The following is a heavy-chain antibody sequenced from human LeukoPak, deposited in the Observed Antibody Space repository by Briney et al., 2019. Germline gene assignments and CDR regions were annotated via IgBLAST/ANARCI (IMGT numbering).Heavy chain of an antibody. Sequence: GSLRLSCAASGFTFSSYGMSWVRQAPGKGLEWIGTFYHSGNTYYNPSLKSRVTISVDASKNQFSLNLSSVTATDTAVYYCARAPPRGDRYFYYMDVWGKGTTVTVSS. D-gene: IGHD2-21*02. V-gene: IGHV4-38-2*01. CDR3: ARAPPRGDRYFYYMDV. CDR2: FYHSGNT. J-gene: IGHJ6*03. CDR1: GFTFSSYG.